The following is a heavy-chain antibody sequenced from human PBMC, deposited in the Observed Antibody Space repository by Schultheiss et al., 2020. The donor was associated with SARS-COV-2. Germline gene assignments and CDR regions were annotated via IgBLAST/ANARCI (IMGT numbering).Heavy chain of an antibody. Sequence: SETLSLTCTVSGGSISSGGYYWSWIRQHPGKGLEWIGYIYYSGSTYYNPSLKSRVTISVDTSKNQFSLKLSSVTAADTAVYYCARDYDILTGPSGDAVWGQGTLVIVSS. CDR1: GGSISSGGYY. CDR3: ARDYDILTGPSGDAV. CDR2: IYYSGST. V-gene: IGHV4-31*03. J-gene: IGHJ4*02. D-gene: IGHD3-9*01.